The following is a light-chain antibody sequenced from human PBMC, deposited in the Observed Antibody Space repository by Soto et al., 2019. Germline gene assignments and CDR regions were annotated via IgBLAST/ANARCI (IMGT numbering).Light chain of an antibody. J-gene: IGKJ2*01. V-gene: IGKV3-15*01. CDR2: GAS. CDR3: QQYNNWPDMYT. CDR1: QSLSSS. Sequence: EIVMTQSPATLSVSPGERVTLSCRASQSLSSSLAWYQQKPGQAPRLLIYGASTRATGTPARFSGSGSGTEFTLTISSLQSEDFAVYYCQQYNNWPDMYTFGQGTKLESK.